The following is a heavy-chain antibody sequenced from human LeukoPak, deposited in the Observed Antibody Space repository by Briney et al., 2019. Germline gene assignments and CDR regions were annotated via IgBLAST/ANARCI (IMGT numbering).Heavy chain of an antibody. V-gene: IGHV3-21*01. D-gene: IGHD6-19*01. Sequence: GGSLRLPCAASGFTFSSYSMNWVGQAPGKGLEWVSSISSSSYIYYADSVKGRFTISRDNAKNSLYLQMNSLRAEDTAVYYCATQETGSSGWYGGDWYFDLWGRGTLVTIPS. CDR2: ISSSSYI. J-gene: IGHJ2*01. CDR3: ATQETGSSGWYGGDWYFDL. CDR1: GFTFSSYS.